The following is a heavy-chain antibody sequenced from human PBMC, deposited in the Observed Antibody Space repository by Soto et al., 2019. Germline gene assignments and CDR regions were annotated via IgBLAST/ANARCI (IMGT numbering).Heavy chain of an antibody. J-gene: IGHJ4*02. Sequence: GGFLRLPCGALWFTFISHWVSWALQAPGKGLQWVANIKGDGSETNYPDFVKGRFTVSRDNAQNSLYLQMNSLRDEDTAVYYCATDIGVLVGATEVSDFWGQGTQVTVSS. CDR2: IKGDGSET. CDR1: WFTFISHW. D-gene: IGHD2-15*01. CDR3: ATDIGVLVGATEVSDF. V-gene: IGHV3-7*01.